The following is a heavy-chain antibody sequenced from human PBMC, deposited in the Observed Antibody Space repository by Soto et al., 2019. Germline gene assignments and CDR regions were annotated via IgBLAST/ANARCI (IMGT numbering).Heavy chain of an antibody. CDR3: ARTNYHFDL. D-gene: IGHD3-10*01. V-gene: IGHV3-74*01. J-gene: IGHJ4*02. Sequence: VSLRLSCAASGFTFSGYRMHWVRQAPGKGLVWVSRINSDGSSTDYADSVRGRFTISRDNAKNTLHLQMDSLRAEDTAVYYCARTNYHFDLWRQRTPVTVSS. CDR2: INSDGSST. CDR1: GFTFSGYR.